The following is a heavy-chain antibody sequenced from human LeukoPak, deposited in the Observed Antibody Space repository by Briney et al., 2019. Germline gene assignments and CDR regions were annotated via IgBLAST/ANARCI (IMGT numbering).Heavy chain of an antibody. D-gene: IGHD3-10*01. Sequence: SQTLSLTCTVSGGSISSGSYYWSWIRQPAGKGLEWIGRIYTSGSTSYNPSLKSRVTISVDTSKNQFSLKLSSVTAADTAVYYCARDSGSGSYYKDDYWGQGTLVTVSS. CDR1: GGSISSGSYY. V-gene: IGHV4-61*02. CDR2: IYTSGST. CDR3: ARDSGSGSYYKDDY. J-gene: IGHJ4*02.